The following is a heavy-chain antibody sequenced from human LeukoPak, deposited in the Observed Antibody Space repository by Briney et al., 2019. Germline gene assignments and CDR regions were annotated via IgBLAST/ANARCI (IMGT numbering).Heavy chain of an antibody. J-gene: IGHJ6*03. CDR2: ISSSSSYI. Sequence: GGSLRLSCSASGFTFSPYSMNWVRQAPGKGLEWVSSISSSSSYIYYADSVKGRFTISRDNSNNTVYLQMNSLRAEDTAVYYCAKGGEMIHYYYMDVWGKGTTVTVSS. V-gene: IGHV3-21*04. CDR3: AKGGEMIHYYYMDV. CDR1: GFTFSPYS. D-gene: IGHD3-22*01.